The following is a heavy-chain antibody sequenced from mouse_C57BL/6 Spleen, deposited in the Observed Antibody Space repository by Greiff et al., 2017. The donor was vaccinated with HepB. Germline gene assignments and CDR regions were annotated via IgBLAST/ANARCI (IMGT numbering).Heavy chain of an antibody. J-gene: IGHJ3*01. CDR2: IYPGSGNT. Sequence: QVQLKESGAELVRPGASVKLSCKASGYTFTDYYINWVKQRPGQGLEWIARIYPGSGNTYYNEKFKGKATLTADKSSSTAYMQLSSLTSEDSAVYFWASVMITTPFAYWGQGTLVTVSA. CDR1: GYTFTDYY. CDR3: ASVMITTPFAY. D-gene: IGHD2-4*01. V-gene: IGHV1-76*01.